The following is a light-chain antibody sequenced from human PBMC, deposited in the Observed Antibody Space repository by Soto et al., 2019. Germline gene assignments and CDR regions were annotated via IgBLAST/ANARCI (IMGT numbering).Light chain of an antibody. CDR2: ANT. J-gene: IGLJ1*01. CDR1: RSNIGAGYD. V-gene: IGLV1-40*01. Sequence: QSVLTQPPSGSGAPGQRVTISCTGSRSNIGAGYDVHWSQQLPGAAPKLLIYANTNRTSGVPGRFSGSKSGTSASLAITGLQAEDEADYYCQSYDSRLSGYGFGTGTKLTVL. CDR3: QSYDSRLSGYG.